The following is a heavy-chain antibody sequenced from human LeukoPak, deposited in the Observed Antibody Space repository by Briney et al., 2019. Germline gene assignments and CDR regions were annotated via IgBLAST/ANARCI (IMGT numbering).Heavy chain of an antibody. V-gene: IGHV4-4*07. CDR3: ARQKWEQQGRDYYFNGLDV. CDR1: GGSISNYY. CDR2: IYSSGDT. Sequence: SETLSLTCTVSGGSISNYYWSWIRQPAGEGLEWIGRIYSSGDTNYNPSLKSRVTMSADTSKNQVSLKLNSVTAADTAVYYCARQKWEQQGRDYYFNGLDVWGPGTTVIVSS. D-gene: IGHD1/OR15-1a*01. J-gene: IGHJ6*02.